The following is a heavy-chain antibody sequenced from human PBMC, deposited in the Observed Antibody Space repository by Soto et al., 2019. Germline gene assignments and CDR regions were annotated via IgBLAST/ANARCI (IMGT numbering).Heavy chain of an antibody. CDR3: ARDRSSPSLDY. V-gene: IGHV3-33*01. D-gene: IGHD6-13*01. CDR1: GFTFSSYG. Sequence: QVQLVESGGGVVQPGRSLRLSCAASGFTFSSYGMHWVRQAPGKGLEWVAVIWYDGSNKYYADSVKGRFTISRDNSKNTLYLQMNSLRAEDTAVYYCARDRSSPSLDYWGQGTLVTVSS. J-gene: IGHJ4*02. CDR2: IWYDGSNK.